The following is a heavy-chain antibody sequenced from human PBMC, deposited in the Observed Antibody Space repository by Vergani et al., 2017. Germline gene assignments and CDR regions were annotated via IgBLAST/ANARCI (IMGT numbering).Heavy chain of an antibody. J-gene: IGHJ4*02. CDR1: GESIRSGSHY. CDR3: ARARPYCTSGSCPAS. Sequence: QVKLQESGPGLLKPSQTLSLTCTVSGESIRSGSHYWSWIRQPAGKGPEWIGHIHTGGSTVLNHSFKSRVSISVDTTKSQFCLKLNSVTVADTAVYYCARARPYCTSGSCPASWGQGTLVTVSS. D-gene: IGHD2-15*01. CDR2: IHTGGST. V-gene: IGHV4-61*02.